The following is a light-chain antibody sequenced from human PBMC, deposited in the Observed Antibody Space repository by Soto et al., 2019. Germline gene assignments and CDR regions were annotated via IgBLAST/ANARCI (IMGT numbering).Light chain of an antibody. J-gene: IGLJ1*01. CDR3: QAYDSSLSGFYV. V-gene: IGLV1-40*01. CDR1: SSNIGAGYD. CDR2: GNT. Sequence: VLAQPPSVSGAPGQRVTISCTGSSSNIGAGYDVHWYQHLPGTAPKLLIYGNTNRPSGVPDRFSGSKSGTSASLAITGLQAEDEADYYCQAYDSSLSGFYVFGNGTKVTVL.